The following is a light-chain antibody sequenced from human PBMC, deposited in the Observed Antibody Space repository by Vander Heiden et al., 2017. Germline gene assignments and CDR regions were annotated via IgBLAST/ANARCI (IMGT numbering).Light chain of an antibody. V-gene: IGKV2-28*01. J-gene: IGKJ1*01. CDR3: MQALQTAWT. Sequence: DIVMTQSPLSLPVTPGEPASISCRSSQGLLNSNGYKYLDWYLQKPGQSPQLLIYWGSHRVSGVPDRFRGSQSGTDFTRKMSRVEAEDVRVYFCMQALQTAWTCRPGAKVRMK. CDR1: QGLLNSNGYKY. CDR2: WGS.